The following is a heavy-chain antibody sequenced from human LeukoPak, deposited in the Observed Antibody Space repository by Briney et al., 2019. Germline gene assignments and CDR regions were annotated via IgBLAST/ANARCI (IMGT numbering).Heavy chain of an antibody. V-gene: IGHV3-9*03. D-gene: IGHD1-1*01. CDR1: GFTFDDYA. Sequence: GGSLRLSCAASGFTFDDYAMHWVRQAPGKGLEWVSGISWNSGSIGYADSVKGRFTISRDNAKNSLYLQMNSLRAEDMALYYCAKALYNWNDVGLYAFDIWGQGTMVTVSS. CDR3: AKALYNWNDVGLYAFDI. J-gene: IGHJ3*02. CDR2: ISWNSGSI.